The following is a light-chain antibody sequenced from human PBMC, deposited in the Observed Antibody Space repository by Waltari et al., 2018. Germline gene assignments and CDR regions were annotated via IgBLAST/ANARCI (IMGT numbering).Light chain of an antibody. V-gene: IGKV3-20*01. CDR3: QQFHTSPRT. J-gene: IGKJ4*01. CDR2: SAS. CDR1: QSVSNNF. Sequence: EIVLTQSPGTLSLSPGDRATLSCRASQSVSNNFLAWYQQRPVQTPRLLIFSASSRATGLPGRFSGSGSGTDFTLTITRLEPEDAAVYYCQQFHTSPRTFGGGTKVEVK.